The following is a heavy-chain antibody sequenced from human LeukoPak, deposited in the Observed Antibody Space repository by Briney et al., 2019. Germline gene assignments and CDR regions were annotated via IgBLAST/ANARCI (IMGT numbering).Heavy chain of an antibody. V-gene: IGHV3-23*01. J-gene: IGHJ1*01. Sequence: GGSLRLSCAASGFTFSSYAMSWVRQAPGKGLEWVSAISGSGGSTYYADSVKGRFTISRDNSKNTLYLQMNSLRAEDTAVYYCAKAGVVLGGYDYVRSYYDYVWGSYRQQSEYFQHWGQGTLVTVSS. CDR1: GFTFSSYA. CDR3: AKAGVVLGGYDYVRSYYDYVWGSYRQQSEYFQH. CDR2: ISGSGGST. D-gene: IGHD3-16*02.